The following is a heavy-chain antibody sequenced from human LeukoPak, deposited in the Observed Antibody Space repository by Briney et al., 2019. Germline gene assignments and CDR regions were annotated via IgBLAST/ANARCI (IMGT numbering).Heavy chain of an antibody. V-gene: IGHV4-39*07. CDR1: GGSISSSSYY. J-gene: IGHJ4*02. D-gene: IGHD3-22*01. Sequence: RPSETLSLTCTVSGGSISSSSYYWGWIRQPPGKGLEWIGSIYYSGSTYYNPSLKSRVTISVDTSKNQFSLKLSSVTAADTAVYYCARRSYYDSSGYLGPVDYWGQGTLVTVSS. CDR2: IYYSGST. CDR3: ARRSYYDSSGYLGPVDY.